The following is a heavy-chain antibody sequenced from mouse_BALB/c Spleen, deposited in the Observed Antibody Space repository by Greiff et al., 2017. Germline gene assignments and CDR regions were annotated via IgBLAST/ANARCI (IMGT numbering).Heavy chain of an antibody. J-gene: IGHJ4*01. CDR2: INPNNGGT. CDR3: ARLCDYYAMDY. V-gene: IGHV1-18*01. CDR1: GYTFTDYN. Sequence: EVKLMESGPELVKPGASVKIPCKASGYTFTDYNMDWVKQSHGKSLEWIGDINPNNGGTIYNQKFKGKATLTVDKSSSTAYTELRSLTSEDTAVYYCARLCDYYAMDYWGQGTSVTVSS.